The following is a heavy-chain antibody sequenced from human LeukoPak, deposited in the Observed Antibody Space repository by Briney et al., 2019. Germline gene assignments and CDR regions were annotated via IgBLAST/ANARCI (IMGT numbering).Heavy chain of an antibody. V-gene: IGHV3-30*18. J-gene: IGHJ6*02. D-gene: IGHD3-3*01. CDR1: GFTFSSYG. CDR3: AKDAYYDFWSGFLPPYYYYGMDV. Sequence: GRSLRLSCAASGFTFSSYGMHWVRQAPGKGLEWVAVISYDGSNKYYADSVKGRFTISRDNSKNTLYLQMNSLRAEDTAVYYCAKDAYYDFWSGFLPPYYYYGMDVWGQGTTVTVSS. CDR2: ISYDGSNK.